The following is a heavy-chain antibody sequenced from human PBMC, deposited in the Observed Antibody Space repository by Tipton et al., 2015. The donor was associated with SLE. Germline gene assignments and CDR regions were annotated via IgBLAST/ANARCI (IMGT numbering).Heavy chain of an antibody. J-gene: IGHJ6*03. CDR2: INSRSIYI. D-gene: IGHD2-2*01. CDR1: GFTFSSYS. CDR3: ARSPDIVVVPAAKDYYYYMDV. V-gene: IGHV3-21*01. Sequence: SLRLSCAASGFTFSSYSMNWVRQAPGKGPEWVASINSRSIYIYDADSVRGRFTISRDNAKKSVYLQMNSLRVEDTAVYYCARSPDIVVVPAAKDYYYYMDVWGKGTTVTVSS.